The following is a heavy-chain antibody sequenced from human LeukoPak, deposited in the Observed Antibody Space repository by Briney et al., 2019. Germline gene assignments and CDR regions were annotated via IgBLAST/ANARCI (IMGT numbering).Heavy chain of an antibody. CDR1: GFTFSSYN. CDR2: ISSGSSAI. J-gene: IGHJ4*02. D-gene: IGHD5-24*01. CDR3: ARDYGMATIRMDF. V-gene: IGHV3-48*01. Sequence: GGSLRLSCAASGFTFSSYNMNWVRQAPGKGLEWVSYISSGSSAIYYADSVKGRFTISRDNAKSSLYLQMNSLRAEDTAVYYWARDYGMATIRMDFWGQGTLVAVSS.